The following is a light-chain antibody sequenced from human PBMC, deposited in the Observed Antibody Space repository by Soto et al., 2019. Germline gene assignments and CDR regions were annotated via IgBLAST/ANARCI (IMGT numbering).Light chain of an antibody. V-gene: IGKV1-5*03. CDR2: KAS. CDR1: QSISNW. Sequence: DIQMTQSPSTLSASVGDRVTITCRASQSISNWLAWYQQKPGKAPNLLIYKASSLESGVPSRFSGSGSGTEITLTISSLHTDDFASYDCQQYHTYPLTFGGSTNVDIK. CDR3: QQYHTYPLT. J-gene: IGKJ4*01.